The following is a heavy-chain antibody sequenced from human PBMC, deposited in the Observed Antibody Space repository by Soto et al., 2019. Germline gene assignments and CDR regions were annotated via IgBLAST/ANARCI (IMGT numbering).Heavy chain of an antibody. D-gene: IGHD1-1*01. V-gene: IGHV3-7*01. CDR3: ATDRHWPNY. CDR1: QISFSSYW. Sequence: EEQLVESGGGLVQPXGSLKLSCVVSQISFSSYWMTWVRQAPGKGLECVANINQDGSEKYYEDSVKGRLPISRDNTKNSLYLHLNSLRAEDTAVYYCATDRHWPNYWGHGTLVAVSS. CDR2: INQDGSEK. J-gene: IGHJ4*01.